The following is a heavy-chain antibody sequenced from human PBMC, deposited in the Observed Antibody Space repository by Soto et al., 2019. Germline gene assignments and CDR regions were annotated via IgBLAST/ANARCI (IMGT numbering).Heavy chain of an antibody. V-gene: IGHV4-59*08. D-gene: IGHD3-22*01. J-gene: IGHJ5*02. Sequence: SETLSLTCSVSGGSISGYYWSWIRQPPGKGLEWSGYISYSGSTNYNPSLKSRVTISVDTSKSQFSLKLSSVTAADTAVYYCARQLGYDGSGYYRNWFDPWGQGTLVT. CDR2: ISYSGST. CDR3: ARQLGYDGSGYYRNWFDP. CDR1: GGSISGYY.